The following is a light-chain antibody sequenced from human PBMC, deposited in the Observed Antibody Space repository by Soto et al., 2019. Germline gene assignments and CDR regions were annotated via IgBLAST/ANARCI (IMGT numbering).Light chain of an antibody. Sequence: DVVMTQSPLSLPVTLGQPASISCRSSQSLVHSSGNTYLNWFLQRPGHSPRRLIYQVSNRDSGVPDRFSGSGSGIDFTLKISRVEADDVGVYYCMQGKYWKWTCGKGTKVDIK. CDR2: QVS. V-gene: IGKV2-30*02. J-gene: IGKJ1*01. CDR3: MQGKYWKWT. CDR1: QSLVHSSGNTY.